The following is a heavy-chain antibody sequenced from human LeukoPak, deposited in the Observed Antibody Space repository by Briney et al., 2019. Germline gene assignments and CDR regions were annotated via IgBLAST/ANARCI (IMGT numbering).Heavy chain of an antibody. CDR3: ARHLLVPAATFDY. CDR2: IYYSGST. V-gene: IGHV4-39*01. CDR1: GGSLSSSSYY. Sequence: SETLSLTCTVSGGSLSSSSYYWGWIRQPPGKGLEWFWSIYYSGSTYYNPSLKSRVTISVATSKNQFSLKLSSVTAADTAVYYCARHLLVPAATFDYWGEGTLVTVSS. D-gene: IGHD2-2*01. J-gene: IGHJ4*02.